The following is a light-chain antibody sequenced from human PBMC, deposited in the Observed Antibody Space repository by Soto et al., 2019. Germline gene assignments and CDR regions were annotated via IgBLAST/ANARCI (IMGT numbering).Light chain of an antibody. CDR1: SGHSSYA. V-gene: IGLV4-69*01. J-gene: IGLJ2*01. CDR2: LSSDGSH. CDR3: QTWGTGKGV. Sequence: QAVVTQSPSASASLGASVKLTCTLSSGHSSYAIAWHQQQPEKGPRYLLKLSSDGSHSKGDGIPDRFSGSSSGAERYLTISSLQSEDEADYYCQTWGTGKGVFGGGTKVTVL.